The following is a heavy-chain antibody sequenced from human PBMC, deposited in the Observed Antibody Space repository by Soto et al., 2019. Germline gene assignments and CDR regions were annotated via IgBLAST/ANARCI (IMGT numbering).Heavy chain of an antibody. CDR3: ARWGVLMVYAGVNYYYYGMDV. V-gene: IGHV1-8*01. CDR1: GYTFTSYD. J-gene: IGHJ6*02. CDR2: MNPNSGNT. D-gene: IGHD2-8*01. Sequence: QVQLVQSGAEVKKPGASVKVSCKASGYTFTSYDINWARQATGQGLEWMGWMNPNSGNTGYAQKFQGRVTMTRNTSISKAYMELSSLRSEDTAVYYCARWGVLMVYAGVNYYYYGMDVWGQGTTVTVSS.